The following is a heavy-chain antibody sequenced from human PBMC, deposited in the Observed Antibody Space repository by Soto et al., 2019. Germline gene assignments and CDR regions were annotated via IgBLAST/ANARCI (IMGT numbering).Heavy chain of an antibody. CDR3: AKDQASGQGSFDS. CDR1: GFTFNIYG. J-gene: IGHJ4*02. V-gene: IGHV3-30*18. CDR2: ISYDGSNQ. Sequence: VKLVESGGGVVQPGGSLRLSCAASGFTFNIYGMHWVRQAPDKGLEWVALISYDGSNQYYADSVKGRFTISRDNSKTTLLLQMNRLRADDTAVYYCAKDQASGQGSFDSWGQGTLVTVSS.